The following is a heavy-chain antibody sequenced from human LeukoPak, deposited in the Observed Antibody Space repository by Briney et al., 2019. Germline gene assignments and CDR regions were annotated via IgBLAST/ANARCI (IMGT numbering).Heavy chain of an antibody. CDR1: GYTFPSYF. CDR2: INPTGGST. V-gene: IGHV1-46*01. D-gene: IGHD6-19*01. J-gene: IGHJ4*02. Sequence: ASVKVSCKASGYTFPSYFMHWVRQAPGQGLEWMGIINPTGGSTTYAQKFQGRVTMTRDTSTSTVYMELSSLRSDDTAVYYCARTVVLQYSSGWAEAFDYWGQGTLVTVSS. CDR3: ARTVVLQYSSGWAEAFDY.